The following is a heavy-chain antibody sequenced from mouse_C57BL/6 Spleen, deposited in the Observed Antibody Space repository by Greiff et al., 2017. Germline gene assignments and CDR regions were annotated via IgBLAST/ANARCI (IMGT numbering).Heavy chain of an antibody. CDR2: IDPEDGDT. CDR1: GFNIKDYY. D-gene: IGHD2-4*01. CDR3: TMYYDYDGYYAMDY. V-gene: IGHV14-1*01. J-gene: IGHJ4*01. Sequence: VQLQQSGAELVRPGASVKLSCTASGFNIKDYYMHWVKQRPEQGLEWIGRIDPEDGDTEYAPQFQGKATMTADTSSNTAYLQLSSLTSEDTAVYYCTMYYDYDGYYAMDYWGQGTSVTVSS.